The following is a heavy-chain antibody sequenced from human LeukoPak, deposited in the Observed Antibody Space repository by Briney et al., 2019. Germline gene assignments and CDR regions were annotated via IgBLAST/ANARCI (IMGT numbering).Heavy chain of an antibody. V-gene: IGHV3-23*01. J-gene: IGHJ4*02. Sequence: GGSLRLSCAASGFTFSSYAMSWVRQAPGKGLEWVSAISGSGGSTYYADSVKGRFTISRDNSKDTLYLQMNSLRAEDTAVYYCAKDQGIQLWEADYFDYWGQGTLVTVSS. CDR3: AKDQGIQLWEADYFDY. D-gene: IGHD5-18*01. CDR2: ISGSGGST. CDR1: GFTFSSYA.